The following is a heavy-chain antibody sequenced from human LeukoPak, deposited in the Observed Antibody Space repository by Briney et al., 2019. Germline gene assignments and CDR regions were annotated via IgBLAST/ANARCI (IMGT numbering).Heavy chain of an antibody. J-gene: IGHJ3*01. D-gene: IGHD3-16*01. V-gene: IGHV3-30*01. CDR2: VSYDGSGE. CDR1: GFIFRSYP. CDR3: ARDGVGAAFDL. Sequence: GGSLRLSCAASGFIFRSYPMHWVRQAPGKGLEWVAVVSYDGSGENYADSVNGRFTISRDNSKNTLYLQMNSLRAEDTAVFYCARDGVGAAFDLWGQGTMVTVSS.